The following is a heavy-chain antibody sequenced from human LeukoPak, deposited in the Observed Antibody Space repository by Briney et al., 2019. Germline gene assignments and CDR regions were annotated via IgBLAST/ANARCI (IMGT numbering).Heavy chain of an antibody. D-gene: IGHD2-21*02. CDR1: GGSISSGSYY. V-gene: IGHV4-61*02. Sequence: SQTLSLTCTVSGGSISSGSYYWSWIRQPAGRGLEWIERIYTSGSTNYNPSLKSRVTISVDTSKNQFSLKLSSVTAADTAVYYCARGRPYCGGDCGKTASDAFDIWGQGTMVTVSS. CDR3: ARGRPYCGGDCGKTASDAFDI. J-gene: IGHJ3*02. CDR2: IYTSGST.